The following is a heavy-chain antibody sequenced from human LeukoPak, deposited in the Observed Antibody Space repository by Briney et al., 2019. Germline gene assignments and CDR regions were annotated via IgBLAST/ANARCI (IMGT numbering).Heavy chain of an antibody. CDR2: INPNSGGT. J-gene: IGHJ4*02. CDR3: ARGRIGTNPSGYLT. V-gene: IGHV1-2*06. D-gene: IGHD5-12*01. Sequence: ASVKVSCKASGGTFSSYAISWVRHAPGQGLEWMGRINPNSGGTNYAQKFQGRVTMARDTSISTAYMELSRLRSDDTAVYYCARGRIGTNPSGYLTWGQGTLVTVSS. CDR1: GGTFSSYA.